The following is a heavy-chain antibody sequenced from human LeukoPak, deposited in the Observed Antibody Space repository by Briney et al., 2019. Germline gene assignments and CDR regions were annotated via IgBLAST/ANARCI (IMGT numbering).Heavy chain of an antibody. V-gene: IGHV4-59*01. CDR2: IHYSGST. Sequence: SETLSLTCAVYGGSFSGYYWSWIRQPPGKGLVWIGYIHYSGSTHYNPSLKSRVSISVDTSKNQFSLKLSSVTAADTAVYYCARTTEGYCRSTSCYDFSYSYYMDVWGKGTTVTISS. CDR1: GGSFSGYY. J-gene: IGHJ6*03. CDR3: ARTTEGYCRSTSCYDFSYSYYMDV. D-gene: IGHD2-2*01.